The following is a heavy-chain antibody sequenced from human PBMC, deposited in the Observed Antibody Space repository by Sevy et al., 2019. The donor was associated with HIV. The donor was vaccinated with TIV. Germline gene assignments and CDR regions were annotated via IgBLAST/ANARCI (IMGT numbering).Heavy chain of an antibody. D-gene: IGHD2-15*01. V-gene: IGHV1-69*13. CDR1: GGTLRNYA. CDR2: IIPIFGTA. CDR3: SRCSREEGTHSFVFDP. Sequence: SVTVSCQASGGTLRNYAISWVRQAPGQGREGVGGIIPIFGTANYEQKSQGRVTITADESTSTAYMELSSLRSEDTAADYCSRCSREEGTHSFVFDPWGQGTLVTVSS. J-gene: IGHJ5*02.